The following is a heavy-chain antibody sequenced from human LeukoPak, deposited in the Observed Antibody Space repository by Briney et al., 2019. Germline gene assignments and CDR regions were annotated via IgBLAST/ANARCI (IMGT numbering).Heavy chain of an antibody. CDR3: ARDPGHSGYDLDY. Sequence: ASVKVSCKASGYNFVGYYIHWVRQAPGQGLEWMGGIIPIFGTANYAQKFQGRVTITADESTSTAYMELSSLRSDDTAVYYCARDPGHSGYDLDYWGQGTLVTVSS. CDR1: GYNFVGYY. V-gene: IGHV1-69*13. J-gene: IGHJ4*02. D-gene: IGHD5-12*01. CDR2: IIPIFGTA.